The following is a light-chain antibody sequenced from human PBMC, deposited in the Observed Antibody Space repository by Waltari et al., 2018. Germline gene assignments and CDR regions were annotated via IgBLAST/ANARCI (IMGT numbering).Light chain of an antibody. Sequence: QSALTQPASVSGSPGQSITVAGTGANSAGGGYNYVPWYQHHPGKAPKLMIYDFSQRPSGVSNRFSGSKSGNTASLTISGLQAEDEADYYCSSYTSRSSLVFGGGTKVTVL. V-gene: IGLV2-14*03. J-gene: IGLJ2*01. CDR2: DFS. CDR3: SSYTSRSSLV. CDR1: NSAGGGYNY.